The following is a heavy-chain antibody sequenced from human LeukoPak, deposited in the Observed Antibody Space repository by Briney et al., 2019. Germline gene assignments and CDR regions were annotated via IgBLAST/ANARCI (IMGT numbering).Heavy chain of an antibody. V-gene: IGHV4-59*01. D-gene: IGHD1-26*01. Sequence: KPSETLSLTCTVSGGSISGYYWSWVRQPPGKGLEWIGYIYYSGSTNYNPSLKSRVTMSVDTSRNQFSLKLSSVTAADTAVYYCASPSGTYYSRFHYWGQGALVTVSS. J-gene: IGHJ4*02. CDR2: IYYSGST. CDR3: ASPSGTYYSRFHY. CDR1: GGSISGYY.